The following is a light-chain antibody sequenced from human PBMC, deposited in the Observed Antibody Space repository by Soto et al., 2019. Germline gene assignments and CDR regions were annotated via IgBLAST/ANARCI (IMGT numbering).Light chain of an antibody. CDR3: QQYNNWPPIT. CDR1: ESVSRN. J-gene: IGKJ5*01. V-gene: IGKV3D-15*01. CDR2: GAS. Sequence: EIVLTHSPGTLSVSPGERATLSCSASESVSRNLAWYQQKPGQAPRLLIYGASTRATGIPARFSGSGSGTEFTLTISSLQSEDFAVYYCQQYNNWPPITFGQGTRLEIK.